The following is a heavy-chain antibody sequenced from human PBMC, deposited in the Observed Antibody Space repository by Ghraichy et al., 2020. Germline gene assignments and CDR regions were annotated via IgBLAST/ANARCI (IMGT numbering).Heavy chain of an antibody. Sequence: SETLSLTCAVYGGSFSGYYWSWIRQPPGKGLEWIGEINHSGSTNYNPSLKSRVTISVDTSKNQFSLKLSSVTAADTAVYYCATMAPGYYYDSSGYFPFDYWGQGTLVTVSS. CDR2: INHSGST. D-gene: IGHD3-22*01. J-gene: IGHJ4*02. CDR1: GGSFSGYY. V-gene: IGHV4-34*01. CDR3: ATMAPGYYYDSSGYFPFDY.